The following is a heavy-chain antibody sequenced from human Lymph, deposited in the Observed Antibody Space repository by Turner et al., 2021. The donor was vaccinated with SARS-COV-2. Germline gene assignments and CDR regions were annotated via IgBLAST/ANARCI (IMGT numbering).Heavy chain of an antibody. J-gene: IGHJ6*02. V-gene: IGHV3-53*02. D-gene: IGHD6-13*01. CDR2: IYSGGTT. CDR3: ARDLGTYGMDV. Sequence: EVQLVGTGGGLFRPGGSLRPPCAASGIIVSRNYMNWVRQAPGKGLEWVSVIYSGGTTYYADSVKGRFTISRDNSKNTLYLQMNSLRVEDTAVYYCARDLGTYGMDVWGQGTTVTVSS. CDR1: GIIVSRNY.